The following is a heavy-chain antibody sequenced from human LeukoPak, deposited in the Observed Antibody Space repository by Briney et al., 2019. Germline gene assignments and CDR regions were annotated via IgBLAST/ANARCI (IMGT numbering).Heavy chain of an antibody. D-gene: IGHD3-10*01. V-gene: IGHV3-30*04. CDR3: AKGVFGSRSTSFADS. CDR1: GFTFSSYA. Sequence: GGSLRLSCAASGFTFSSYAIHWVRQAPGKGLEWAAVISHDAKEKYYGDPVKGRFTISRDNSKNTLYLQMNNIRAEDTATYYCAKGVFGSRSTSFADSWGQGALVTVSS. J-gene: IGHJ4*02. CDR2: ISHDAKEK.